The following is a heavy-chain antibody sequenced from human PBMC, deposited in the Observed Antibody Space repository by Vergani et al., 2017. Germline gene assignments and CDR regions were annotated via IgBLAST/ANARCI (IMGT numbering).Heavy chain of an antibody. CDR1: VFTFSSYA. CDR2: ISYDGSNK. Sequence: QVQLVESGGGVVQPGRSLRLSCAASVFTFSSYAMYCVRQAPGKGLEWVAVISYDGSNKYYADSVKGRFTISRDKSKNAMYLQMNSLRTEDTAVYYCARGEYYEFWRALGIYYYYYMDVWGEGTTGTVSS. D-gene: IGHD3-3*01. V-gene: IGHV3-30-3*01. J-gene: IGHJ6*03. CDR3: ARGEYYEFWRALGIYYYYYMDV.